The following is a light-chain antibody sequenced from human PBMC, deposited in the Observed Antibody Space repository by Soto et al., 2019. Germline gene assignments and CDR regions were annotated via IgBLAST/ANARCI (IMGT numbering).Light chain of an antibody. J-gene: IGKJ1*01. CDR1: QRVSSSF. CDR2: GAS. CDR3: QQYGSSSWT. Sequence: EIVLTQSPGTLSLSPGERATLSCRASQRVSSSFLAWYQQKPGQAPRLLIYGASSRATGIPDRFNGSGSGTDFTLTISRLEPEDFAVYYCQQYGSSSWTFGQGTKVEIK. V-gene: IGKV3-20*01.